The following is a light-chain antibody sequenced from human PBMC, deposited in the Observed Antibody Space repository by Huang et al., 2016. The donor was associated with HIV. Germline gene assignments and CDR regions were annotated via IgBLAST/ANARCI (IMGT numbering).Light chain of an antibody. CDR1: QSIRRY. CDR3: QQSYSTPLT. CDR2: AAS. Sequence: DIQMTQSPSSLSASVGDRVTITCRASQSIRRYLNWYQQKPGKSPKLLIYAASSLQSGVPSRFSGSCSETDFTLTVSNLQPEDFAAYYCQQSYSTPLTVGRGTKVEIK. V-gene: IGKV1-39*01. J-gene: IGKJ4*01.